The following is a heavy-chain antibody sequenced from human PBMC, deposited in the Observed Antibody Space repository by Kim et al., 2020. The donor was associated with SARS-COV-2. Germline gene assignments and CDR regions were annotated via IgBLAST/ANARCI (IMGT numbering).Heavy chain of an antibody. D-gene: IGHD6-6*01. V-gene: IGHV3-64D*09. CDR2: ST. CDR3: AIAARLTGDY. Sequence: STYYADSVNGRFTISRDNSKNTLYLQMSSLRAEDTAVYYCAIAARLTGDYWGQGTLVTVSS. J-gene: IGHJ4*02.